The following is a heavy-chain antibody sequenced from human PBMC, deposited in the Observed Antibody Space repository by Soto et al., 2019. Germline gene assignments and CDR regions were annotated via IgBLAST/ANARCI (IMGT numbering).Heavy chain of an antibody. CDR2: IYYSGST. Sequence: QLQLQESGPGLVKPSETLSLTCTVSGGSISSSSYYWGWIRQPPGKGLEWIGSIYYSGSTYYNPSLKCRVTISVDTSKNQFSLKLSSVTAADTAVYYCARHLSYYDFWSGYYTDYWGQGTLVTVSS. D-gene: IGHD3-3*01. J-gene: IGHJ4*02. CDR1: GGSISSSSYY. V-gene: IGHV4-39*01. CDR3: ARHLSYYDFWSGYYTDY.